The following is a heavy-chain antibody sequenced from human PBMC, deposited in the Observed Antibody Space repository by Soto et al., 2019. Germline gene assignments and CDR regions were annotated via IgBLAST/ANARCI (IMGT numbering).Heavy chain of an antibody. J-gene: IGHJ4*02. CDR3: AREPATAKPEGVDF. V-gene: IGHV1-2*02. D-gene: IGHD1-1*01. Sequence: ASVKVSCNASGYTFSGYYIHWVRQAPGQGLEWMGWINPNSGGTKYAPKFQGGVTMTRDTSITTAYMELSRLRSGDTAVYYCAREPATAKPEGVDFWGQGTLVTVSS. CDR1: GYTFSGYY. CDR2: INPNSGGT.